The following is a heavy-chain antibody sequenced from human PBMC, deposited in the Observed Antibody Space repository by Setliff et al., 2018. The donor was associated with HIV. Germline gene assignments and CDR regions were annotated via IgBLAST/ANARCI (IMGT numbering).Heavy chain of an antibody. V-gene: IGHV4-61*09. Sequence: TLSLTCTVSGGSISSGSYYWSWIRQPAGKGLEWIGHIYTSGSTNYNPSLKSRVTISVDTSKNQFSLKLSSVTAADTAVYYCARDRGILSNWLYYFDSWGQGTLVTVSS. CDR3: ARDRGILSNWLYYFDS. D-gene: IGHD6-13*01. CDR1: GGSISSGSYY. CDR2: IYTSGST. J-gene: IGHJ4*02.